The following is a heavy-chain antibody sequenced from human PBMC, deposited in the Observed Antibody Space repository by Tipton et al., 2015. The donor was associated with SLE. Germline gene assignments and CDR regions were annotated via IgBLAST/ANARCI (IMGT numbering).Heavy chain of an antibody. CDR3: ARHFSGSYSFDC. V-gene: IGHV4-4*07. D-gene: IGHD1-26*01. CDR2: IHSSGST. J-gene: IGHJ4*02. CDR1: GGSISRYF. Sequence: TLSLTCTVFGGSISRYFWRWIRPPAGKGLEWIGQIHSSGSTSYNPSLKSRASISVDMSKNHVSLKMSSVTAADTALYYCARHFSGSYSFDCWGQGKLVTVSS.